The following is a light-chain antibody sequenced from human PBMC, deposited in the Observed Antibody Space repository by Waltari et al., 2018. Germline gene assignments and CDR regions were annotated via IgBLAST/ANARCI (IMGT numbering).Light chain of an antibody. J-gene: IGKJ1*01. CDR1: RSVSSY. V-gene: IGKV3-11*01. Sequence: EIVLTQSPATLSLSPGERATLSCRASRSVSSYLAWYQQKPGQAPRLLIYEASNRATGVPARCSGSGSGTDFTLTISSLEPEDFAVYFCQQRSDWPRTFGQGTKVE. CDR3: QQRSDWPRT. CDR2: EAS.